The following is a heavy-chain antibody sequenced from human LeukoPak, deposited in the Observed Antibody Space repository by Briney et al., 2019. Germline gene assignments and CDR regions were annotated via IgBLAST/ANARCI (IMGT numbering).Heavy chain of an antibody. J-gene: IGHJ4*02. CDR1: GGSISSYY. Sequence: SETLSLTCTVSGGSISSYYWSWIRQPPGKGLEWIGYIYYSGSTNYNPSLKSPVTILVDTSQNQVSLRMRSVSAADTGVYYCARVRSFFGSVTGKSYYFDSWGQGTLVTVSS. D-gene: IGHD3-10*01. V-gene: IGHV4-59*01. CDR2: IYYSGST. CDR3: ARVRSFFGSVTGKSYYFDS.